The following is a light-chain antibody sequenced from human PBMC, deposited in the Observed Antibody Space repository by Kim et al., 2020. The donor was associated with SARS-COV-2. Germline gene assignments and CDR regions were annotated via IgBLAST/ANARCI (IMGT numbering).Light chain of an antibody. CDR2: DVN. Sequence: QSAPTQPTSVSGSPGQSITISCTGTSSDIGTYNYVTWYQQYPGKAPKLMIYDVNKRPSGVSNRFSGSKSGNTASLTISGLQTEDEADYYCGSYATSRSYVFGTGTKVTVL. CDR3: GSYATSRSYV. V-gene: IGLV2-14*03. CDR1: SSDIGTYNY. J-gene: IGLJ1*01.